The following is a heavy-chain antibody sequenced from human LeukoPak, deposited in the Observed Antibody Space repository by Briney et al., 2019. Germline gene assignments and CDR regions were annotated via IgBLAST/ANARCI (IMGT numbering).Heavy chain of an antibody. J-gene: IGHJ5*02. Sequence: SETLSLTCAVYGVAFSGYYWGWIRQPPGKGIECSVEINHSGRTNSNPSLKSRVTISVDTSKTQFSLKLSSVPAADTAVYYCARGVVVVTAATRGFDPWGQGTLVTVSS. D-gene: IGHD2-2*01. CDR3: ARGVVVVTAATRGFDP. CDR1: GVAFSGYY. V-gene: IGHV4-34*01. CDR2: INHSGRT.